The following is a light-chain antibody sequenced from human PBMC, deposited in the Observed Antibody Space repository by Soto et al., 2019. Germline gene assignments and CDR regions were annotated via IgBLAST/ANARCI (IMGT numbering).Light chain of an antibody. CDR2: GAS. CDR3: QQRSNWYT. CDR1: QSVPNNY. V-gene: IGKV3D-20*02. Sequence: IALTQSPGTLSLSPGDRATLSCRARQSVPNNYIAGYQQKPRQAPRLLIYGASRRATGIPDRFSGSGSGTDFPLTISSLEPEDFAVYYCQQRSNWYTFGQGTKLEIK. J-gene: IGKJ2*01.